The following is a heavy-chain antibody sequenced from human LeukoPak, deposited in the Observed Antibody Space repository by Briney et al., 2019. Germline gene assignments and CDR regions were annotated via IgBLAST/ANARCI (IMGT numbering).Heavy chain of an antibody. D-gene: IGHD2-2*01. J-gene: IGHJ2*01. CDR1: GASISSGGSY. V-gene: IGHV4-39*07. Sequence: SETLSLTCTVSGASISSGGSYWTCIRRPPGKALAWIGSIYYSGSTDYNPSLQSRVTISVDTSKNQFSLKLRSVTAADTAVYYCSRRDCSHTDCFYWFFDLWGRGTLLTVSS. CDR3: SRRDCSHTDCFYWFFDL. CDR2: IYYSGST.